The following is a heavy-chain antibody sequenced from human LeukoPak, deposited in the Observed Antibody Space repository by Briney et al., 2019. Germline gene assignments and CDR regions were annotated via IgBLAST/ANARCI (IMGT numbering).Heavy chain of an antibody. CDR1: GGTFSSYA. D-gene: IGHD3-22*01. V-gene: IGHV1-69*05. CDR3: ARVRYYDSSGYPDY. CDR2: IIPIFGTA. Sequence: GASVKVSCKASGGTFSSYAISWVRQAPGQGLEWMGGIIPIFGTANYAQKFQGRATITTDESTSTAYMELSSLRSEDTAVYYCARVRYYDSSGYPDYWGQGTLVTVSS. J-gene: IGHJ4*02.